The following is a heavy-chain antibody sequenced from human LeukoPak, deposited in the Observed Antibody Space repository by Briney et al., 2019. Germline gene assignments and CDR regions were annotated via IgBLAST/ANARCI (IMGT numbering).Heavy chain of an antibody. Sequence: GGSLRLSCAASGFTFTNYAMTWVRQAPGKGLEWVAATVGIGPDTYHADSVKGRFTISRDNSKNTLYLQMNSLRAEDTAVYYCAKAPKIFGVVITSFDYWGQGTLVTVSS. D-gene: IGHD3-3*01. V-gene: IGHV3-23*01. J-gene: IGHJ4*02. CDR2: TVGIGPDT. CDR3: AKAPKIFGVVITSFDY. CDR1: GFTFTNYA.